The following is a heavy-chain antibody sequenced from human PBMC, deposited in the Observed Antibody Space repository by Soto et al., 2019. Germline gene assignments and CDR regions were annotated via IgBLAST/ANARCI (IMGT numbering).Heavy chain of an antibody. D-gene: IGHD3-22*01. Sequence: ASVKVSCKASGYTFTSYYLHWVRQAPGQGLEWMGIINPSGGSTSYAQKFQGRVTMTRDTSTSTVYMELSSLRSEDTAVYYCARDRNVRGYYDNSGHLNWFDSWGLG. CDR1: GYTFTSYY. V-gene: IGHV1-46*01. CDR2: INPSGGST. J-gene: IGHJ5*01. CDR3: ARDRNVRGYYDNSGHLNWFDS.